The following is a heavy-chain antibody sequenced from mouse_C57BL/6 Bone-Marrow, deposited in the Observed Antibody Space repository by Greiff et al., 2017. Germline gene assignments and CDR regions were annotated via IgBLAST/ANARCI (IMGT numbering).Heavy chain of an antibody. J-gene: IGHJ4*01. CDR1: GYTFTSYT. CDR2: INPSSGYT. V-gene: IGHV1-4*01. Sequence: VQLVESGAELARPGASVKMSCKASGYTFTSYTMHWVKQRPGQGLEWIGYINPSSGYTKYNQKFKDKATLTADKSSSPAYMQLSSLTSEDSAVXYCAILGDGYYRYAMDCWGQGTSVTVSS. D-gene: IGHD2-3*01. CDR3: AILGDGYYRYAMDC.